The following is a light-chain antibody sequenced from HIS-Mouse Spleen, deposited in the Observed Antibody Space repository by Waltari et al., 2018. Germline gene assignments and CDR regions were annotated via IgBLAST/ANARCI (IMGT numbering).Light chain of an antibody. CDR1: SSNLGSSS. Sequence: QSVLTQPPSASGTPGQRVTISCSGSSSNLGSSSVYWYQQLPGTAPKPLIYRNNPRPSGVPDRFSGSKSGPSASLAISGLRSEDEADYYCAAWDDSLSGPWVFGGGTKLTVL. CDR3: AAWDDSLSGPWV. V-gene: IGLV1-47*01. CDR2: RNN. J-gene: IGLJ3*02.